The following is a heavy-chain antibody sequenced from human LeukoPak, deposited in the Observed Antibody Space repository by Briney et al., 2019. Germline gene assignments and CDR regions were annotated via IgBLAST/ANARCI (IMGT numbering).Heavy chain of an antibody. J-gene: IGHJ4*02. CDR2: INSNGGST. CDR3: VKSGYSSSSDVDY. Sequence: GGSLRLSCSVSGFTFSSYAMHWVRRAPGRGRQFFSSINSNGGSTYYADSVKGRFTISRDNSKSKLYLQMNRLRSEDTAVYYCVKSGYSSSSDVDYWGQGTLVTVSS. V-gene: IGHV3-64D*09. D-gene: IGHD5-12*01. CDR1: GFTFSSYA.